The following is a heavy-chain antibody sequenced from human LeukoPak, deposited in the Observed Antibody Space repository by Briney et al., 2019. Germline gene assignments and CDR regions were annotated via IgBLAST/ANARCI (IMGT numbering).Heavy chain of an antibody. CDR3: AKGLGSGWYLFEY. Sequence: PGGSLRLSCAASGFTFSSYAMSWVRQAPGKGLEWVSAISGGGGSTYYADSVKGRFTISRDDSKNTLYVQMNSLRAEDTAVYYCAKGLGSGWYLFEYWGQGTLVTVSS. D-gene: IGHD6-19*01. J-gene: IGHJ4*02. CDR2: ISGGGGST. CDR1: GFTFSSYA. V-gene: IGHV3-23*01.